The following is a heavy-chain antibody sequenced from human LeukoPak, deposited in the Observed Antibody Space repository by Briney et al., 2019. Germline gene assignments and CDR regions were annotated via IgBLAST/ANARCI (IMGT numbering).Heavy chain of an antibody. CDR1: GYTLTELS. J-gene: IGHJ6*02. Sequence: GASVKVSCKVSGYTLTELSMHWVRQAPGKGLEWMGGFDPEDGETIYAQKFQGRVTMTEDTSTDTAYMELSSLRSEDTAVYYCATDLSYSNSYYYYGMDVWGQGTTVTVSS. CDR3: ATDLSYSNSYYYYGMDV. D-gene: IGHD4-11*01. CDR2: FDPEDGET. V-gene: IGHV1-24*01.